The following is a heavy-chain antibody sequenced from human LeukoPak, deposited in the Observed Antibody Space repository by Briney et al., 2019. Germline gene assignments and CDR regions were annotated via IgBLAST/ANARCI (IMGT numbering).Heavy chain of an antibody. CDR2: ISGSGGST. CDR3: AREGPERYYYGSRSYGHFDF. D-gene: IGHD3-10*01. CDR1: GFTFSSYA. V-gene: IGHV3-23*01. J-gene: IGHJ4*02. Sequence: GGSLRLSCAASGFTFSSYAMSWVRQAPGKGLEWVSAISGSGGSTYYADSVKGRFTISRDNSKNTLYLQMNSLRAEDTAVYYRAREGPERYYYGSRSYGHFDFWGQGTLVTVSS.